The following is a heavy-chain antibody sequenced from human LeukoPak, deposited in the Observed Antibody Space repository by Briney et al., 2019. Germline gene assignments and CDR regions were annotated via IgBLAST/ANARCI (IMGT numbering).Heavy chain of an antibody. Sequence: PSDTLFLTCSVSGGSISNYFWSWIRQPPGKGLEWIGYIYYSGSTNYNPSLKGRVTISVDTSKNQFSLKLNSVTAADTAVYYCARGQWPDFGRMDVWGQGTTVTVSS. CDR2: IYYSGST. J-gene: IGHJ6*02. D-gene: IGHD3-3*01. CDR1: GGSISNYF. CDR3: ARGQWPDFGRMDV. V-gene: IGHV4-59*07.